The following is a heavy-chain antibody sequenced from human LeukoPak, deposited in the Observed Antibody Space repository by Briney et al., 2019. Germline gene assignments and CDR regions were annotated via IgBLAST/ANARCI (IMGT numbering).Heavy chain of an antibody. CDR2: IYYSGST. CDR1: GGSISSYY. CDR3: ARGREYYGSGSYYNPWFDP. V-gene: IGHV4-59*12. Sequence: PSETLSLTCTVSGGSISSYYWSWIRQPPGKGLEWIGYIYYSGSTNYNPSLKSRVTISVDTSKNQFSLKLSSVTAADTAVYYCARGREYYGSGSYYNPWFDPWGQGTLVTVSS. D-gene: IGHD3-10*01. J-gene: IGHJ5*02.